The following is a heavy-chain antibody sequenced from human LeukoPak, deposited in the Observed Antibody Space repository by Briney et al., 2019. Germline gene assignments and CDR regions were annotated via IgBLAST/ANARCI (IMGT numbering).Heavy chain of an antibody. V-gene: IGHV1-2*02. Sequence: ASVKVSCKASGYTFTGYYMHWVRQAPGQGLEWMGWINPNSGGTNYAQKFQGRVTMTRDTSISTAYMELSRLRSDDTAVYYCARDVPVVVVPAALTEEFDYWGQGTLVTVSS. CDR3: ARDVPVVVVPAALTEEFDY. J-gene: IGHJ4*02. CDR1: GYTFTGYY. CDR2: INPNSGGT. D-gene: IGHD2-2*01.